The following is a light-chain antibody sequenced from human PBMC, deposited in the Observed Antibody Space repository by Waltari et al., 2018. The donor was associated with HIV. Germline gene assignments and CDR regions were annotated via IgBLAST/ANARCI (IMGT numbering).Light chain of an antibody. CDR2: EAS. V-gene: IGKV1-27*01. CDR1: QGIRSH. CDR3: QKYNSVPIT. J-gene: IGKJ5*01. Sequence: DIEMTQSPSSLSASVGDRFTITCRASQGIRSHLAWYQQKPGTAPKLLIYEASTLQSWVSSRFSGSGSGTDFTLTINSLQSDDVATYFCQKYNSVPITFGQGTRLDI.